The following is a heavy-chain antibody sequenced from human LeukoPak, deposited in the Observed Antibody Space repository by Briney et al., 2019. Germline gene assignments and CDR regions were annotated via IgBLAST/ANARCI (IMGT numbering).Heavy chain of an antibody. CDR2: IYYSGST. CDR1: GGSISSSSYY. Sequence: SETLSLTCTVSGGSISSSSYYWGWIRQPPGKGLEWIGSIYYSGSTYYNPSLKSRVTISVDTSKNQFSLKLSSVTAADTAVYYCARLGGTEGYYFDYWGQGTLVTVSP. J-gene: IGHJ4*02. V-gene: IGHV4-39*07. CDR3: ARLGGTEGYYFDY. D-gene: IGHD2-8*02.